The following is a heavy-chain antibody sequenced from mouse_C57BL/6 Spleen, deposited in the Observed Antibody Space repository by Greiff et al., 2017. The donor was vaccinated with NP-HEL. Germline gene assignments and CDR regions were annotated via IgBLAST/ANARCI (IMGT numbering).Heavy chain of an antibody. CDR1: GYTFTDYY. J-gene: IGHJ4*01. CDR2: IYPGSGNT. Sequence: VKLQQSGAELVRPGASVKLSCKASGYTFTDYYINWVKQRPGQGLEWIARIYPGSGNTYYNEKFKGKATLTAEKSSSTAYMQLSSLTSEDSAVYFCARGGFRGAMDYWGQGTSVTVSS. V-gene: IGHV1-76*01. CDR3: ARGGFRGAMDY.